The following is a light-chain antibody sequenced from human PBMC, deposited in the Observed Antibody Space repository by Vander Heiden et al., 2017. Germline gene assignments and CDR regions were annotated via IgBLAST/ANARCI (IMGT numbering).Light chain of an antibody. Sequence: EIVLTQSLATLPLSPGERGALSCRASQSVSRYLAWFQQKPGQAPRLLIYDASNRATGIPARFSGGGSGTDFALTISSLEPEDFAVYYCQQRSNWPYTFGQGTKVEIK. CDR2: DAS. CDR1: QSVSRY. J-gene: IGKJ2*01. CDR3: QQRSNWPYT. V-gene: IGKV3-11*01.